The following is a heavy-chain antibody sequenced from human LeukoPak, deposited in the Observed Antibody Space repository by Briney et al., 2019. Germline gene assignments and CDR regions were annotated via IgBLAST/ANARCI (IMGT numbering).Heavy chain of an antibody. D-gene: IGHD1-1*01. CDR2: ISTYNGDT. CDR3: ARGDLGNYYYYYYMDV. CDR1: GYTFTSYG. Sequence: GASVKVSCKASGYTFTSYGISWVRQAPGQGLEWMGWISTYNGDTDYAQKLQGRVTMTADTSTSTAYMEMRSLRSDDTAVYYCARGDLGNYYYYYYMDVWGKGTTVTVSS. J-gene: IGHJ6*03. V-gene: IGHV1-18*01.